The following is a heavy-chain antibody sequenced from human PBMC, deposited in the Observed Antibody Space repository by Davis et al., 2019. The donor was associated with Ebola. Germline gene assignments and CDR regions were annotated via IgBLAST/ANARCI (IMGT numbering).Heavy chain of an antibody. J-gene: IGHJ4*02. CDR1: GFTFSNYN. D-gene: IGHD3-22*01. CDR2: ISSSGSTI. CDR3: ARVESGYYYDSSGYGVRPSPPDY. V-gene: IGHV3-48*03. Sequence: GESLKISCAVSGFTFSNYNMNWVRQAPGKGLEWVSYISSSGSTIYYADSVKGRLTISRDNAKNSLYLQMNSLRAEDTAVYYCARVESGYYYDSSGYGVRPSPPDYWGQGTLVTVSS.